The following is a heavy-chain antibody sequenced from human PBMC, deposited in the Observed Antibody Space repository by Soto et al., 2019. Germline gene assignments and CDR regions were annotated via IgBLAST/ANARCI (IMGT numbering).Heavy chain of an antibody. Sequence: GSLRLSCAASGFTFSSYAMSWVRQAPGKGLEWVSVISGSGGSTYYADSVKGRFTISRDNSKNTLYLQMNSLRAEDTAVYYCAKRAWGYFYFDYWGQGTLVRVSS. CDR3: AKRAWGYFYFDY. CDR2: ISGSGGST. J-gene: IGHJ4*02. D-gene: IGHD1-26*01. CDR1: GFTFSSYA. V-gene: IGHV3-23*01.